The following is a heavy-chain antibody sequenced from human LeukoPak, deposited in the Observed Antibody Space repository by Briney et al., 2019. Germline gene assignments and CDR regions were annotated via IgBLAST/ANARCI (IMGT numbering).Heavy chain of an antibody. CDR1: GYTFTDYY. J-gene: IGHJ5*02. V-gene: IGHV1-2*02. CDR2: INPNSGVT. Sequence: ASVKVSCKASGYTFTDYYMHWVRQAPGQGLEWMGWINPNSGVTMYAQNFQGRVTMTRDTSISTAYMDLSRLRSDDTAVYYCARGGDSSSWYGWFDPWGQGTLVTVSS. CDR3: ARGGDSSSWYGWFDP. D-gene: IGHD6-13*01.